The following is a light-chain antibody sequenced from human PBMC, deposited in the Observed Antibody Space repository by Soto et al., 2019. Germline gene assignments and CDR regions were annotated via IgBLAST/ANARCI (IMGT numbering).Light chain of an antibody. CDR2: GAS. V-gene: IGKV3-11*01. J-gene: IGKJ1*01. CDR1: QSFRGL. CDR3: QQYNSYRT. Sequence: EVVLTQSPVTLSLSPGERATLSCRASQSFRGLLAWYQQKPGQAPRLLIYGASSRATGIPDRFSGSGSRTDFTLTISSLQPDDFATYYCQQYNSYRTFGQGTKVDIK.